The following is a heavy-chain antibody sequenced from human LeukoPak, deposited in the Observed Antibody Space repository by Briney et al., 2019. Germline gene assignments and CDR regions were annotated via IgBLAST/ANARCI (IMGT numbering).Heavy chain of an antibody. CDR2: INIHGTYI. CDR1: GFTFSNYN. CDR3: ARGSDVHQRQNLFDY. D-gene: IGHD2-2*01. V-gene: IGHV3-21*01. J-gene: IGHJ4*02. Sequence: GGTLRLSCAASGFTFSNYNMDWVRQAPGKGREWVSSINIHGTYIYYAGSVKGRFTISRDNAKNSLYLQMNSLRVEDTAVYYCARGSDVHQRQNLFDYWGQGTLVTVSS.